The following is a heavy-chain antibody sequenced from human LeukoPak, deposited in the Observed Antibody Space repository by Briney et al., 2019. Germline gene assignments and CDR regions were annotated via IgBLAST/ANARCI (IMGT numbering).Heavy chain of an antibody. CDR2: ISSSSSYI. D-gene: IGHD3-10*01. J-gene: IGHJ4*02. CDR3: ARGLWFGELGFDY. Sequence: GESLRLSCAASGFTLSSYSMNWVRQAPAKGLEWVSSISSSSSYIYYADSVKGRFTISRDNAKNSLYLQMNSLRAEDAAVYYCARGLWFGELGFDYWGQGTLVTVSS. CDR1: GFTLSSYS. V-gene: IGHV3-21*01.